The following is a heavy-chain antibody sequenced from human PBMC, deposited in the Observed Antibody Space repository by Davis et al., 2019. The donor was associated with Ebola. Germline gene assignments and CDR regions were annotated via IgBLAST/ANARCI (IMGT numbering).Heavy chain of an antibody. CDR1: GGSISSYY. D-gene: IGHD5-12*01. Sequence: PSETLSLTCTVSGGSISSYYWSWIRQPAGKGLEWIGRIYTSGSTNYNPSLKSRVTMSVDTSKNQFSLKLSSVTAADTAVYYCASRPLQGGSGSLDYWGQGTLVTVSS. CDR2: IYTSGST. V-gene: IGHV4-4*07. CDR3: ASRPLQGGSGSLDY. J-gene: IGHJ4*02.